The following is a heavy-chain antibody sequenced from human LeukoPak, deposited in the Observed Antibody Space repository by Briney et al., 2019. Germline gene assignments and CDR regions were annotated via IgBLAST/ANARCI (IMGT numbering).Heavy chain of an antibody. J-gene: IGHJ5*02. Sequence: SETLSLTCAVYGGSFSGYYWSWIRQPPGKGLEWIGEINHSGSTNYNPSLKSRVTISVDTSKNQFSLKLSSVTAADTAVYYCARGYSSNWYFNWFDPWGQGTLVTVSS. CDR2: INHSGST. V-gene: IGHV4-34*01. D-gene: IGHD6-13*01. CDR3: ARGYSSNWYFNWFDP. CDR1: GGSFSGYY.